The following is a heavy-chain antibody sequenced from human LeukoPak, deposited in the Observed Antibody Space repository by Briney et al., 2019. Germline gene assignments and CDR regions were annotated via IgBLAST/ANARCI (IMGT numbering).Heavy chain of an antibody. CDR2: INHSGST. Sequence: SETLSLTCAVYGGSFSGYYWSWIRQPPGKGLEWIGEINHSGSTNYNPSLKSRGTISLDTSKNHFSLNLSSVTAADTAIHYCARMTGSAWELLLDSWGPGTMVTVSS. CDR1: GGSFSGYY. J-gene: IGHJ4*02. D-gene: IGHD1-26*01. V-gene: IGHV4-34*01. CDR3: ARMTGSAWELLLDS.